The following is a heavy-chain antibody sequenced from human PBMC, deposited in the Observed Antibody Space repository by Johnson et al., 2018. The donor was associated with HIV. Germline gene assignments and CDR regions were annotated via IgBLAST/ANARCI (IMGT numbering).Heavy chain of an antibody. V-gene: IGHV3-9*01. CDR3: AKSLDRIAAAGTRGAFDI. J-gene: IGHJ3*02. Sequence: VQLVESGGGLVQPGRSLRLSCAASGFTFDDYAMHWVRQAPGKGLEWVSGISWNSGSIGYADSVKGRFTISRDNAKNSLDLQMNSLRAEDTALYYCAKSLDRIAAAGTRGAFDIWGQGTMVTVSS. CDR1: GFTFDDYA. D-gene: IGHD6-13*01. CDR2: ISWNSGSI.